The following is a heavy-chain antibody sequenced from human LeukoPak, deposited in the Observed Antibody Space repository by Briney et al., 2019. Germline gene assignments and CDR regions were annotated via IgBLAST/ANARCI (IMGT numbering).Heavy chain of an antibody. CDR1: GFTFGDYA. J-gene: IGHJ4*01. V-gene: IGHV3-49*04. CDR3: TRDPFIAVAGTSGGY. D-gene: IGHD6-19*01. Sequence: GGSLRLSCTASGFTFGDYAMSWVRQAPGKGLEWVGFIRSKAYGGTTEYAASVKGRFTISRDDSKSIAYLQMNSLKTEDTAVYYCTRDPFIAVAGTSGGYWGQGTLVTVSS. CDR2: IRSKAYGGTT.